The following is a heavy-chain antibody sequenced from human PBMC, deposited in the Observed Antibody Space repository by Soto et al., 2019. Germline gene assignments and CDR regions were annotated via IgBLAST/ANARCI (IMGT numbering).Heavy chain of an antibody. CDR3: AKVRGGVTVAGGFDM. J-gene: IGHJ3*02. D-gene: IGHD6-19*01. CDR2: TTGSGAFT. CDR1: GFTFSRYS. Sequence: GSLRLSCAASGFTFSRYSMNWVRQAPGKGLEWVSTTTGSGAFTYYADSVKGRFTVSRDNSKNTLSLQMNSLRAEDTALYYCAKVRGGVTVAGGFDMWGRGTMVTVSS. V-gene: IGHV3-23*01.